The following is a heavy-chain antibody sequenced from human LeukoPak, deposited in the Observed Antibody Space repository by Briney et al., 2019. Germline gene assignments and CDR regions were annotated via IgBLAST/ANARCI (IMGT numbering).Heavy chain of an antibody. J-gene: IGHJ5*02. D-gene: IGHD3-10*01. CDR1: GFTFSSYS. Sequence: GGSLRLSCAASGFTFSSYSMNWVRQAPGKVLEWVSSISSSSSYIYYADSVKGRFTISRDNAKNSLYLQMNSLRAEDTAVYYCARDQSGIRFDPWGQGTLVTVSS. CDR3: ARDQSGIRFDP. CDR2: ISSSSSYI. V-gene: IGHV3-21*01.